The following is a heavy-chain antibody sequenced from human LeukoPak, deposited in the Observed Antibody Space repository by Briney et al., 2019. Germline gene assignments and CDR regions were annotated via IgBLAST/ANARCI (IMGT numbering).Heavy chain of an antibody. CDR2: IYYSGST. V-gene: IGHV4-59*08. J-gene: IGHJ4*02. CDR1: GVSISSYY. D-gene: IGHD5-12*01. CDR3: ARHSGYDKYYFDY. Sequence: SETLSLTCTVSGVSISSYYWSWIRQPPGKGLEWIGYIYYSGSTNYNPSLKSRVTISVDTSKNQFSLKLSSVTAADTAVYYCARHSGYDKYYFDYWGQGTLVTVSS.